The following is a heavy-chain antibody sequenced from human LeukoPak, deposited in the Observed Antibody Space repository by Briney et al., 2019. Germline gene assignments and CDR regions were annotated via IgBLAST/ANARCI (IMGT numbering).Heavy chain of an antibody. CDR1: GFTFSDYY. V-gene: IGHV3-11*04. D-gene: IGHD2-15*01. CDR3: ARALHDALDI. CDR2: ISSSGSGI. Sequence: GGSLRLSCAASGFTFSDYYMSWIRQAPGQGLEWVSYISSSGSGIHYADSVNGRFTISRDNAKNSLYLQMNSLRAEDTAVYYCARALHDALDIWGQGTMASVSS. J-gene: IGHJ3*02.